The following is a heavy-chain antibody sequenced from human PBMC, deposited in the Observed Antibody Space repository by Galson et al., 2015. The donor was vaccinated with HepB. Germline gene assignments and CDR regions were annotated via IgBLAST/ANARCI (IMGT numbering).Heavy chain of an antibody. CDR2: INAGNGNT. D-gene: IGHD3-10*01. Sequence: SVKVSCKASGYTFTSYAMHWVHQAPGQRLEWMGWINAGNGNTKYSQKFQGRVTITRDTSASTAYMELSSLRSEDTAVYYCARGAERGSGSSPLDYWGQGTLVTVSS. V-gene: IGHV1-3*01. J-gene: IGHJ4*02. CDR3: ARGAERGSGSSPLDY. CDR1: GYTFTSYA.